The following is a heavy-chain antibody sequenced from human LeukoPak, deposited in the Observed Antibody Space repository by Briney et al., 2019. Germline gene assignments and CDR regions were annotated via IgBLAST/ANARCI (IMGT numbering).Heavy chain of an antibody. V-gene: IGHV3-23*01. CDR1: GFTFSSYA. CDR2: ISGSGGST. D-gene: IGHD6-19*01. CDR3: ARVPVGSGWSYYFDY. Sequence: TGGSLRLSCAASGFTFSSYAMSWVRQTPGKGLEWVSAISGSGGSTYYADSVKGRFTISGDNSKNTLFLQMNSLRAEDTAVYYCARVPVGSGWSYYFDYWGQGTLVTVSS. J-gene: IGHJ4*02.